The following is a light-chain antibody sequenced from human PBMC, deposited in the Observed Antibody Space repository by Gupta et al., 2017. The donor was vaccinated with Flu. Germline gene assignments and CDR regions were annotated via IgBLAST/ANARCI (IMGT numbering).Light chain of an antibody. V-gene: IGLV1-40*01. CDR1: DSNIGAGFD. J-gene: IGLJ2*01. Sequence: QSVLTQPPSVSGAPGQRLTISCPGSDSNIGAGFDAHWYQHLPGTAPKLLIYGNTNRPSGVPDRFSGSKAGTSASLAITGLQAEDEADYYCQSYDSSLRGSNVVFGGGTKLTVL. CDR2: GNT. CDR3: QSYDSSLRGSNVV.